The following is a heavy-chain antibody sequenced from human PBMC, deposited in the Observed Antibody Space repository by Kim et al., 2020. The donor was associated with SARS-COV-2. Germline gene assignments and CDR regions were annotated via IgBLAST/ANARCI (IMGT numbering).Heavy chain of an antibody. D-gene: IGHD6-13*01. J-gene: IGHJ3*02. Sequence: ASVKVSCKVSGYTLTELSMHWVRQAPGKGLEWMGGFDPEDGETIYAQKFQGRVTMTEDTSTDTAYMELSSLRSEDTAVYYCATASRSSSWYCAFDIWGQGTMVTVSS. CDR2: FDPEDGET. CDR1: GYTLTELS. CDR3: ATASRSSSWYCAFDI. V-gene: IGHV1-24*01.